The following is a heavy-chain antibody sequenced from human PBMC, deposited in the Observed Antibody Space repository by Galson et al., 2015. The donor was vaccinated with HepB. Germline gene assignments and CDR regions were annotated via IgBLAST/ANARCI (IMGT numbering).Heavy chain of an antibody. CDR3: AKGGRYCSSTSCYGYYYYYGMVV. D-gene: IGHD2-2*01. V-gene: IGHV3-30*18. CDR2: ISYDGSNK. J-gene: IGHJ6*02. Sequence: SLRLSCAASGFTFSSYGMQWVRQAPGKGLEWVAVISYDGSNKYYADSVKGRYTISRDNSKNTLYLQMNSLRAEDTAVYYCAKGGRYCSSTSCYGYYYYYGMVVWGQGTTVTVSS. CDR1: GFTFSSYG.